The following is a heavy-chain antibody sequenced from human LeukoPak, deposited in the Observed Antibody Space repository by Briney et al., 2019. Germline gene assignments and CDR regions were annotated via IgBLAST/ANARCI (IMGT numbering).Heavy chain of an antibody. D-gene: IGHD6-13*01. Sequence: ASVKVSCKVSGYTLTELSMHWVRQAPGKGLEWMGAFDPEDGETIYAQKFQGRVTMTEDTSTDTAYMELSSLRSEDTAVYYCATGGYSSSWYVAFDIWGQGTMVTVSS. CDR1: GYTLTELS. V-gene: IGHV1-24*01. CDR3: ATGGYSSSWYVAFDI. CDR2: FDPEDGET. J-gene: IGHJ3*02.